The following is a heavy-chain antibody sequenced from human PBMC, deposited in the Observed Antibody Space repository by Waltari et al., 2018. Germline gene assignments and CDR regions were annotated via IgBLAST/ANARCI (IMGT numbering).Heavy chain of an antibody. CDR1: GFIFNNHA. CDR2: INGYGDKT. D-gene: IGHD3-22*01. CDR3: AKAHFYDTSGYIEH. Sequence: EVQVLESGGGLVQPGGSPRPTRAASGFIFNNHAQNWVRQAPGKGLGWVSGINGYGDKTYYADSVKGRFTLSRDNSRNTLSLQMNSLRAEDTAVYYCAKAHFYDTSGYIEHWGQGTLVTVSS. V-gene: IGHV3-23*01. J-gene: IGHJ5*02.